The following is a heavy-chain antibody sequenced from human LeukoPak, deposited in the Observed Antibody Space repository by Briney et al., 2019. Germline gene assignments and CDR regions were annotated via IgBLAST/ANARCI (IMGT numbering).Heavy chain of an antibody. D-gene: IGHD3-9*01. Sequence: GGSLRLSCAASGFTFSSYAMSWVCQAPGKGLEWVSAISGSGGSTYYADSVKGRLTISRDNSKNTLYLQMNSLRAEDTAVYYCAKGLRYFDWLWDYWGQGTLVTVSS. J-gene: IGHJ4*02. V-gene: IGHV3-23*01. CDR3: AKGLRYFDWLWDY. CDR2: ISGSGGST. CDR1: GFTFSSYA.